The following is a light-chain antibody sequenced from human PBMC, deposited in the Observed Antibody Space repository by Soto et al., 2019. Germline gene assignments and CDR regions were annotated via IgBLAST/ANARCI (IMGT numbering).Light chain of an antibody. CDR1: QSISSY. J-gene: IGKJ1*01. V-gene: IGKV1-39*01. CDR2: AAS. CDR3: QQNYSTRRT. Sequence: DIQMTQSPSSLSASVGDRVTITCRASQSISSYLNWYQQKPGKAPKLLIYAASSLQSGVPSRFSGSGSGTDFTLTISSLQPEDFATYYCQQNYSTRRTFGQGTKVEIK.